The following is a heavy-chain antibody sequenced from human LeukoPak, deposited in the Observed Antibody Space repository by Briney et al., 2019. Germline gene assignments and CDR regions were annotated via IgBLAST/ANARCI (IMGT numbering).Heavy chain of an antibody. CDR2: ITSRSDFI. J-gene: IGHJ2*01. Sequence: GGSLRLSCVASGFPFSLYTMNWVRQAPGKGLQWLSSITSRSDFIFYKESLKGRFTISRDNAKNSLFLQMNSLSAEDTARYHCAKDRRAGDNFDLWGRGTLVTVSS. CDR1: GFPFSLYT. V-gene: IGHV3-21*01. D-gene: IGHD2-21*02. CDR3: AKDRRAGDNFDL.